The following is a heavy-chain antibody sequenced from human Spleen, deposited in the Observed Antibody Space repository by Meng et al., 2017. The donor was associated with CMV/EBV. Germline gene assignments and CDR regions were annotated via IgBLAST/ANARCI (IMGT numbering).Heavy chain of an antibody. CDR3: ARGVGKYSSSFAWFDP. V-gene: IGHV4-59*01. D-gene: IGHD6-6*01. CDR1: GGSISSYY. Sequence: SETLSLTCTVSGGSISSYYWSWIRQPPGKGLEWIGYIYSSGSTDYNPSLKSRVTISIDTSRNQFSLKPSSVTAADTAVYYCARGVGKYSSSFAWFDPWGQGTLVTVSS. CDR2: IYSSGST. J-gene: IGHJ5*02.